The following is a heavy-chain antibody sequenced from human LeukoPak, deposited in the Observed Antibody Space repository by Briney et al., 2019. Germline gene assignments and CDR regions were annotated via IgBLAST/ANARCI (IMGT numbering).Heavy chain of an antibody. CDR3: APIHREGAMVPYYFDY. D-gene: IGHD4/OR15-4a*01. V-gene: IGHV4-4*07. Sequence: SETLSLTCTVSGGSISSYYWSWIRQPAGKRLEWIGRIYTSGSTNYNPSLKSRVTMSVDTSKNQFSLKLSSVTAADTAVYYCAPIHREGAMVPYYFDYWGQGTLVTVSS. J-gene: IGHJ4*02. CDR2: IYTSGST. CDR1: GGSISSYY.